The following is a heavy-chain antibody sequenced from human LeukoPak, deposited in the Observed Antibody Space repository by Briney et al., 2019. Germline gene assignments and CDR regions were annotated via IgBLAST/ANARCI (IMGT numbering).Heavy chain of an antibody. V-gene: IGHV3-7*01. J-gene: IGHJ6*02. Sequence: TGGSLRLSCAASGFTFSSYWMSWVRQAPGKGLEWVANIKQDGSEKYYVDSVKGRFTISRDNAKNSLYLQMNSLRAEDTAVYYCARRLRSSWAAGYGMDVWGQGTTVTVSS. CDR3: ARRLRSSWAAGYGMDV. CDR1: GFTFSSYW. CDR2: IKQDGSEK. D-gene: IGHD6-13*01.